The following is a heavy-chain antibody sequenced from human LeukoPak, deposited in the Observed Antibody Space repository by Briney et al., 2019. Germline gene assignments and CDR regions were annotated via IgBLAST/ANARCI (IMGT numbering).Heavy chain of an antibody. Sequence: PSEALSLTCAVTGDSFTAYSWNWIRQSPGKGLEWIGEISHSGRTHYNPSLASRVTFSLDTSKTQFSLELKSVTAADTAVYYCARAGTEAMTTPAYPVFYYFYLDVWGTGTTVTVS. D-gene: IGHD4-11*01. CDR3: ARAGTEAMTTPAYPVFYYFYLDV. CDR2: ISHSGRT. J-gene: IGHJ6*03. CDR1: GDSFTAYS. V-gene: IGHV4-34*01.